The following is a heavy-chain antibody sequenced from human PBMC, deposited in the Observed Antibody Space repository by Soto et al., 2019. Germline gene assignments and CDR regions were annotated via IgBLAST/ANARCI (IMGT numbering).Heavy chain of an antibody. Sequence: PLRLPCAASGVTCSGYGVRWVRQAPGKGLEWVAVISYDGSNKYYADSVKGRFTISRDNSKNTLYLQMNSLRAEDTAVYYCVAGGVIEDPDAFDIWGQGTMVTVSS. CDR1: GVTCSGYG. CDR3: VAGGVIEDPDAFDI. CDR2: ISYDGSNK. D-gene: IGHD3-16*02. J-gene: IGHJ3*02. V-gene: IGHV3-30*03.